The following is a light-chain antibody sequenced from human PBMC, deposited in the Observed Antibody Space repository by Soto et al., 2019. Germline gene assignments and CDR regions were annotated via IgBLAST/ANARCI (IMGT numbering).Light chain of an antibody. V-gene: IGKV3-11*01. CDR3: QQRSNWPPIT. CDR2: DAS. Sequence: EIGLTQSPATLSLSPGERATLSCRASQSVSSYLAWYQQKPGQAPMLLIYDASNRATGIPARFSGSVSGTDFTLTISSLEPEDFAVYYCQQRSNWPPITFGQGTRLEIK. J-gene: IGKJ5*01. CDR1: QSVSSY.